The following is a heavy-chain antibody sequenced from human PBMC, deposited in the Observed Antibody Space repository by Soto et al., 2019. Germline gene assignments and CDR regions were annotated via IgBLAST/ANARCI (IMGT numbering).Heavy chain of an antibody. V-gene: IGHV1-69*13. CDR1: GGTFSSYA. Sequence: SVKVSCKASGGTFSSYAISWVRQAPGQGLEWMGGIIPIFGTANYAQKFQGRVTITADESTSTAYMELSSLRSEDTAVYYCARDYYDSSGRPRYFDYWGQGTLVTVSS. CDR3: ARDYYDSSGRPRYFDY. J-gene: IGHJ4*02. D-gene: IGHD3-22*01. CDR2: IIPIFGTA.